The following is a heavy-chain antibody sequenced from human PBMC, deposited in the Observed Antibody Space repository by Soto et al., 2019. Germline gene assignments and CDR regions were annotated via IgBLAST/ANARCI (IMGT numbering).Heavy chain of an antibody. D-gene: IGHD3-16*01. CDR2: IWFDGNKK. V-gene: IGHV3-33*07. CDR1: GFTLSSYG. Sequence: GGSLRLSCVASGFTLSSYGMYWVRQAPGKGLEWVALIWFDGNKKYYADSVKGRFTVSRDNSQNTVYLEMSSLRVDDTAVYYCARDGVPLFMIPSELELWGRGTLVTVSS. CDR3: ARDGVPLFMIPSELEL. J-gene: IGHJ4*02.